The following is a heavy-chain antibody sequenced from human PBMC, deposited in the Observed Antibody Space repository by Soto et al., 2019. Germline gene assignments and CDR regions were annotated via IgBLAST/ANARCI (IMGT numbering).Heavy chain of an antibody. CDR2: ISGSSNTM. Sequence: PGGSLRLSCAASGFTFSTYSRNWVRQPPGKGLEWVSYISGSSNTMYYADSVKGRFTISRDNAKNSLYLQMNSLRAEDTAVYYCARCSGGTCYSHAFDIWGQGTMVTVSS. J-gene: IGHJ3*02. V-gene: IGHV3-48*01. D-gene: IGHD2-15*01. CDR3: ARCSGGTCYSHAFDI. CDR1: GFTFSTYS.